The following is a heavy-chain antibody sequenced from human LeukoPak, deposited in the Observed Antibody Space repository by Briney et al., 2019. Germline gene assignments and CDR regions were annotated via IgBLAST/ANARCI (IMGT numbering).Heavy chain of an antibody. V-gene: IGHV3-48*03. CDR3: ARDDMAAAGQYYFDY. J-gene: IGHJ4*02. CDR1: GFTFSSYE. Sequence: GGSLRLSCAASGFTFSSYEMNWVRQAPGKGLEWVSYISSSGSTIYYADSVKGRFTISRDNAKNSLYLQMNSLRAEDTAVYYCARDDMAAAGQYYFDYWGQGTLVTVSS. CDR2: ISSSGSTI. D-gene: IGHD6-13*01.